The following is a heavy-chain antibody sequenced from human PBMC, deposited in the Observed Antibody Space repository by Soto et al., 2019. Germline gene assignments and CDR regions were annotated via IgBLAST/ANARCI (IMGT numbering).Heavy chain of an antibody. CDR2: IYPGDSDT. D-gene: IGHD3-3*01. J-gene: IGHJ5*02. CDR3: AKGGSTDYDFWSGRNWFDP. V-gene: IGHV5-51*01. CDR1: GYSFTSYW. Sequence: GESLNISCKGSGYSFTSYWIGWVRQIPRKGLEWVGIIYPGDSDTRDSPSFQGDVIIAAEKSISTSYLQCSSLKASDTAMYYCAKGGSTDYDFWSGRNWFDPWGQGTLVTVSS.